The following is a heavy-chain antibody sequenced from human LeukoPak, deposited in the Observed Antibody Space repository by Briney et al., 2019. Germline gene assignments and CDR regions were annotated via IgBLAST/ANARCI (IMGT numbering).Heavy chain of an antibody. J-gene: IGHJ4*02. V-gene: IGHV3-53*01. Sequence: GGSLRLACAASGFTSNYMSWVRQAPGKGLEWISLIYADGTTTFYADSVKGRFTLSRDNSKNTFYLQMNGLRPEDTAVYYCASDGYNYFEFWGQGTLVIVSS. CDR1: GFTSNY. D-gene: IGHD5-24*01. CDR3: ASDGYNYFEF. CDR2: IYADGTT.